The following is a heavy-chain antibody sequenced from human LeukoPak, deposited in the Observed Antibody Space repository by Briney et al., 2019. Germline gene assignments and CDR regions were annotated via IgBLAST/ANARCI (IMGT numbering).Heavy chain of an antibody. J-gene: IGHJ4*02. Sequence: GGSLRLSCAASGFTFSSYAMTWVRQAPGKGLDWISAIGGGGGSTYYADSVEGRFTISRDNSKNTLYLQMNSLRAEDTAVYYCAKLSLYGSGIDYWGQGTLVTVSS. CDR1: GFTFSSYA. CDR3: AKLSLYGSGIDY. CDR2: IGGGGGST. D-gene: IGHD3-10*01. V-gene: IGHV3-23*01.